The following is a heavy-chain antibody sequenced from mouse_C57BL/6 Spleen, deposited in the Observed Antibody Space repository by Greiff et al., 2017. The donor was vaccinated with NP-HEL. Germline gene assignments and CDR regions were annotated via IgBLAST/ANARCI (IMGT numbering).Heavy chain of an antibody. J-gene: IGHJ4*01. CDR2: IWRGGST. D-gene: IGHD1-1*01. CDR1: GFSLTSYG. Sequence: VQLQQSGPGLVQPSQSLSITCTVSGFSLTSYGVHWVRQSPGKGLEWLGVIWRGGSTDYNAAFMSRLSITKDNSKSQVFFKMNSLQADDTAIYYCAKTPPLLRGAMDYWGQGTSVTVSS. CDR3: AKTPPLLRGAMDY. V-gene: IGHV2-5*01.